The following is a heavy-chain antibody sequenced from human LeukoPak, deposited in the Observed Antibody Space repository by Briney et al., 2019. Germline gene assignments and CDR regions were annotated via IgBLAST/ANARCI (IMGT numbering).Heavy chain of an antibody. CDR2: INPSGGST. Sequence: ASVTVSCTASGYTFTSYYMHWVRQAPGQGLEWMGIINPSGGSTSYAQKFQGRVTMTRDTSTSTVYMELSSLRSEDTAVYYCARVSGDYGRHSSWFDPWGQGTLVTVSS. D-gene: IGHD4-17*01. V-gene: IGHV1-46*01. J-gene: IGHJ5*02. CDR1: GYTFTSYY. CDR3: ARVSGDYGRHSSWFDP.